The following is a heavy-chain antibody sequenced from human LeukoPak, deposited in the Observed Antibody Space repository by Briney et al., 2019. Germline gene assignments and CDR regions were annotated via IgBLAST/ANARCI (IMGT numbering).Heavy chain of an antibody. V-gene: IGHV5-51*01. CDR2: IYPGDSQT. J-gene: IGHJ4*02. D-gene: IGHD5-24*01. CDR3: ARIDGYNRNFDY. Sequence: GESLKISCKGSGYSFINYWIGWVRQVPGKGLEWVGIIYPGDSQTRYSPSFQGQVTISADKSISTAYLQWSSLKASDTAMYYCARIDGYNRNFDYWGQGTLVTVSS. CDR1: GYSFINYW.